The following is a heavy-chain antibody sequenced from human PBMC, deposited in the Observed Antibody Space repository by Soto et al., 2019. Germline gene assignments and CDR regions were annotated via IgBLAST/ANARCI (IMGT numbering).Heavy chain of an antibody. CDR1: GGTFSSYT. CDR3: ARNAYMVRGVMAGMVV. Sequence: QVQLVQSGAEVKKPGSSVKVSCKASGGTFSSYTISWVRQAPGQGLEWMGRIIPILGIANYAQKFQGRVTITADKSTSTAYKELRSLRSEDTAVYYCARNAYMVRGVMAGMVVWGQGTTVTVSS. V-gene: IGHV1-69*02. J-gene: IGHJ6*02. CDR2: IIPILGIA. D-gene: IGHD3-10*01.